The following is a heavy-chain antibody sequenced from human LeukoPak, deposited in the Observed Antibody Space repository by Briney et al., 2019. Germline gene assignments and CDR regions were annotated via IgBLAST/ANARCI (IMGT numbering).Heavy chain of an antibody. D-gene: IGHD4-17*01. Sequence: GGSLRLSCAASGFAFSSYAMSWVRQAPGRGLEWVSSISGSGGSTHYADSMKGRFTISRDNSKITLYLQMNSLRVEDTAVYYCAKDSDAVTTCLDSWGQGTLVAVSS. J-gene: IGHJ4*02. CDR2: ISGSGGST. CDR3: AKDSDAVTTCLDS. CDR1: GFAFSSYA. V-gene: IGHV3-23*01.